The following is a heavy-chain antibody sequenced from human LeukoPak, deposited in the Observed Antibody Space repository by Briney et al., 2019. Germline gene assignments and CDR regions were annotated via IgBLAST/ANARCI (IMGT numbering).Heavy chain of an antibody. J-gene: IGHJ3*02. CDR1: VRTFGSYS. Sequence: SVKVSFRPSVRTFGSYSSSGGRRPPAQGFEWRGGITPMLGTADYAQKFQGGATITGDKSTSTAYMELSSLTSEDTAVYYCATRGTTHAFDIWGQGTMVTVSS. V-gene: IGHV1-69*06. CDR2: ITPMLGTA. D-gene: IGHD1-1*01. CDR3: ATRGTTHAFDI.